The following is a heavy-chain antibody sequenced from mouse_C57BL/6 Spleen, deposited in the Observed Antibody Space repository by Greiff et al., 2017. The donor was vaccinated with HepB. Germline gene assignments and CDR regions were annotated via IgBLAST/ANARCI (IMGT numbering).Heavy chain of an antibody. V-gene: IGHV1-81*01. CDR2: IYPRSGNT. D-gene: IGHD1-1*01. Sequence: VQLQQSGAELARPGASVKLSCKASGYTFTSYGISWVKQRTGQGLEWIGEIYPRSGNTYYNEKFKGKATLTADKSPSTAYMELRSLTSEDSAVYFCARRGLDYYGSSYVPSFAYWGQGTLVTVSA. CDR3: ARRGLDYYGSSYVPSFAY. J-gene: IGHJ3*01. CDR1: GYTFTSYG.